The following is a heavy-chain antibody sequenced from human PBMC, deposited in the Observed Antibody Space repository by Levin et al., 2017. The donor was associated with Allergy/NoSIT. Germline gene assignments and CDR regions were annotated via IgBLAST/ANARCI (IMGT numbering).Heavy chain of an antibody. CDR2: IHHSGSA. D-gene: IGHD3-10*01. V-gene: IGHV4-31*03. CDR1: GDSMSGRDYY. J-gene: IGHJ6*02. Sequence: SQTLSLTCSVSGDSMSGRDYYWTWIRQYPGRGLEWIGFIHHSGSAYYNPSLKSRLAMSLDTSKSQFSLRLTSVTVADTAVYFCARDECAWFGECYGMDVWGQGTTVIVSS. CDR3: ARDECAWFGECYGMDV.